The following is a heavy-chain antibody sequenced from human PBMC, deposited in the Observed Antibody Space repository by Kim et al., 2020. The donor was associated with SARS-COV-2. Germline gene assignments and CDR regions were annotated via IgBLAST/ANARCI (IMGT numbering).Heavy chain of an antibody. CDR1: GDSVSSNSAA. V-gene: IGHV6-1*01. Sequence: SQTLSLTCAISGDSVSSNSAAWNWIRQSPSRGLEWLGRTYYRSKWYDDYAVSLKSRITINADTSKNHISLQLNSVTPEDTAVYYCARGGVGFTVAVFAYWGQGTLVTVSS. CDR2: TYYRSKWYD. J-gene: IGHJ4*02. D-gene: IGHD6-19*01. CDR3: ARGGVGFTVAVFAY.